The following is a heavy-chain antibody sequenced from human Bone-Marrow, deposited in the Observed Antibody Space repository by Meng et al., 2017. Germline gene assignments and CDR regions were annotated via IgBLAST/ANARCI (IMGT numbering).Heavy chain of an antibody. D-gene: IGHD1-26*01. J-gene: IGHJ4*02. CDR1: GFTFSSYG. CDR2: IKQDGSEK. Sequence: GGSLRLSCAASGFTFSSYGMHWVRQAPGKGLEWVANIKQDGSEKHYVDSVKGRFSISRDNDKNSLYLQMESLRAEDTALYYCVRDGMFDYWGQGTLVTVSS. V-gene: IGHV3-7*01. CDR3: VRDGMFDY.